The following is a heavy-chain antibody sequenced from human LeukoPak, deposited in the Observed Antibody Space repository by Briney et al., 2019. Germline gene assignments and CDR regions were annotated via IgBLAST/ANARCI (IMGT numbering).Heavy chain of an antibody. V-gene: IGHV4-39*01. Sequence: SETLSLTCTVSGGSISSGSYYWGRIRQPPGKGLEWIGSIYYSGSTYYNPSLKSRVTISVDTSKNQFSLKLSSVTAADTAVYYCARDYSSGWRNFGWFDPWGQGTLVTVSS. CDR2: IYYSGST. D-gene: IGHD6-19*01. J-gene: IGHJ5*02. CDR1: GGSISSGSYY. CDR3: ARDYSSGWRNFGWFDP.